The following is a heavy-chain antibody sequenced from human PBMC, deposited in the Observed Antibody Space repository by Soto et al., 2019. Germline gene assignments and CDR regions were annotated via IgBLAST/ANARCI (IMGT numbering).Heavy chain of an antibody. Sequence: QVQLQESGPGLVKPSETLSLTCTVSGGSISSYYWSWIRQPPGKGLEWIGYIYYSGSTNYNPSLNSRVTISVDTSKNAFSLKLSSVTAADTAVYYCARVGQLLTTVTGHGTSLYYYYYGMDVWGQGTTVTVSS. V-gene: IGHV4-59*01. CDR3: ARVGQLLTTVTGHGTSLYYYYYGMDV. J-gene: IGHJ6*02. CDR2: IYYSGST. D-gene: IGHD4-17*01. CDR1: GGSISSYY.